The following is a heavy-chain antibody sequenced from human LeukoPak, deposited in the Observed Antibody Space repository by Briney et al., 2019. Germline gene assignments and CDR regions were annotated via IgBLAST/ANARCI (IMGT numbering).Heavy chain of an antibody. J-gene: IGHJ3*01. V-gene: IGHV3-43*02. Sequence: GGSLRLSCAASGFTFYDYAMHWVRQAPGKGLEWVSLISGDGGSTYYADSVKGRFTISRDNSKNSLYLQMNSLRTEDTALYYCAKDIRYCSGGSCFFGAFDVWGQGTMVTVSS. CDR2: ISGDGGST. CDR1: GFTFYDYA. D-gene: IGHD2-15*01. CDR3: AKDIRYCSGGSCFFGAFDV.